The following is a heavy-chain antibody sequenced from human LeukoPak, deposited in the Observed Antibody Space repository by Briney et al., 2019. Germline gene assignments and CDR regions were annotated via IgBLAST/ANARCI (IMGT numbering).Heavy chain of an antibody. D-gene: IGHD5-24*01. CDR3: ARAMAGGYYFDY. J-gene: IGHJ4*02. V-gene: IGHV4-59*12. CDR2: IYHSGST. CDR1: GGSISTYY. Sequence: SETLSLTCTVSGGSISTYYGNWIRQPPGKGLEWIGYIYHSGSTYYNPSLKSRVTISVDRSKNQFSLKLSSVTAADTAVYYCARAMAGGYYFDYWGQGTLVTVSS.